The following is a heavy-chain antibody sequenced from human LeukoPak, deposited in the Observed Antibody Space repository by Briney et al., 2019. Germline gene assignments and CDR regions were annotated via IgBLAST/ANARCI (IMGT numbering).Heavy chain of an antibody. J-gene: IGHJ5*02. CDR2: FYSDGST. CDR3: ARSLSGLDSGDR. Sequence: SETLSLSCNVFGDSVSSNHWNWIRQPPGKGLEWIGTFYSDGSTTYNPSLKSRLTISVNTSKNQFSLKLTSVTAADTAVYYCARSLSGLDSGDRWGQGTLVTVSS. D-gene: IGHD5-12*01. V-gene: IGHV4-59*02. CDR1: GDSVSSNH.